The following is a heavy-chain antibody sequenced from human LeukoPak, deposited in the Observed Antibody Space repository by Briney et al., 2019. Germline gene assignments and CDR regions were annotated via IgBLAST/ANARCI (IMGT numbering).Heavy chain of an antibody. CDR3: ARCRYCSSTSGYEWWFGP. Sequence: SGTLSLTCAASGGSFSSYYWSWIRQPPGKGLEWIGNINYSGSTNYNPYLKNRVTILVDTSKNKFTLKLSSLTAADTAEYYAARCRYCSSTSGYEWWFGPWGQRTLVSVSS. D-gene: IGHD2-2*01. CDR2: INYSGST. J-gene: IGHJ5*02. CDR1: GGSFSSYY. V-gene: IGHV4-59*12.